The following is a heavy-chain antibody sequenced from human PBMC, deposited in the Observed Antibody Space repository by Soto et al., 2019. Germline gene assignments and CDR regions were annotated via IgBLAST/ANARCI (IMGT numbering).Heavy chain of an antibody. CDR2: IYSGGVT. CDR1: GFTFHNYA. V-gene: IGHV3-23*03. J-gene: IGHJ6*02. Sequence: GGSLRLSCAASGFTFHNYAMNWVRQAPGKGLEWVSVIYSGGVTYYPDSVKGRFTTIRDTSKNTVYLQMNSLRADDTAMYYCARDPSTTGYYGLDVWGQGTTVTVSS. CDR3: ARDPSTTGYYGLDV.